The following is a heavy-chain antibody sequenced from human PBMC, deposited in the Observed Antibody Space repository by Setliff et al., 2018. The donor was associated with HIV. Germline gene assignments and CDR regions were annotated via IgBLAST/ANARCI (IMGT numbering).Heavy chain of an antibody. D-gene: IGHD3-3*01. CDR2: INHSGIS. CDR1: GGSFSDYY. Sequence: KTSETLSLTCTVYGGSFSDYYWSWIRQPPGKGLGWIGEINHSGISNFNPSLKSRVTIPVDTPRNQFSLKLSSVTAADTAVYYCARGGGFWSGQLDYWGQGTLVTVSS. J-gene: IGHJ4*02. CDR3: ARGGGFWSGQLDY. V-gene: IGHV4-34*01.